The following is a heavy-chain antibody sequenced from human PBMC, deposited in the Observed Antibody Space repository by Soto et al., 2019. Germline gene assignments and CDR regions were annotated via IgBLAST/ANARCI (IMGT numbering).Heavy chain of an antibody. J-gene: IGHJ4*02. CDR3: ARDIDTGEYTFDY. V-gene: IGHV3-33*01. CDR1: GFTFSSYG. Sequence: QVQLVESGGGVVQPGRSLRLSCAASGFTFSSYGMHWVRQAPGKGLEWVAVIWYDGSNKYYADSVKGRFTISRDNSKNTLYLQKNSLRAEDTAGYYCARDIDTGEYTFDYWGQGTLVTVSS. CDR2: IWYDGSNK. D-gene: IGHD7-27*01.